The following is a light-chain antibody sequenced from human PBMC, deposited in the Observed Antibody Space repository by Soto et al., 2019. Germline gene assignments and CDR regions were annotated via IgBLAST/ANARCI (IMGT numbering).Light chain of an antibody. V-gene: IGKV1-12*01. CDR1: QAISSW. CDR3: QQAISFPLT. Sequence: DIQMTQFPSSVSASAGDRVTISCRASQAISSWLAWYQHKPGEAPELLIFAASRLRSGVPSRFTGSGSGTDFTLTISSLQPEDSATYFCQQAISFPLTFGGGTRVEIK. CDR2: AAS. J-gene: IGKJ4*01.